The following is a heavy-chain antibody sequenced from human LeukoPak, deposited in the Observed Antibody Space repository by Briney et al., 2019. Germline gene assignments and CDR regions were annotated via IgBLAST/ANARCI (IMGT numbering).Heavy chain of an antibody. J-gene: IGHJ6*03. V-gene: IGHV4-61*02. D-gene: IGHD5-18*01. CDR2: IYTSGST. CDR3: ARDGRGYSYGVYYYYYYMDV. CDR1: GGSISSGSYY. Sequence: PSETLSLTCTVSGGSISSGSYYWSWIRQPAGKGLEWIGRIYTSGSTNYNPSLKSRVTISVDTSKNQFSLKLSSVTAADTAVYYCARDGRGYSYGVYYYYYYMDVWGKGTTVTVSS.